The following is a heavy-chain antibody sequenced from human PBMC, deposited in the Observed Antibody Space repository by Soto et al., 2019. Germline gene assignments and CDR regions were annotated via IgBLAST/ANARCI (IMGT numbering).Heavy chain of an antibody. CDR2: ISSSGSTI. D-gene: IGHD3-22*01. Sequence: GGSLRLSCAASGFTFSSYEMNWVRQAPGKGLEWVSYISSSGSTIYYADSVKGRFTISRDNAKNSLYLQMNSLRAEDTAVYYCARASPTYYYDSSGYQPFGPWGQGTLVTVSS. V-gene: IGHV3-48*03. CDR1: GFTFSSYE. J-gene: IGHJ5*02. CDR3: ARASPTYYYDSSGYQPFGP.